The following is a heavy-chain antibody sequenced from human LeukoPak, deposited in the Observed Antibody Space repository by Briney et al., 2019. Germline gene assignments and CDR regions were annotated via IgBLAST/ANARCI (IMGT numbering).Heavy chain of an antibody. J-gene: IGHJ4*02. CDR2: ISSSSSYI. CDR1: GFTFSSYS. CDR3: AKDHLAVAGQTEGGFDY. Sequence: PGGSLRLSCAASGFTFSSYSMNWVRQAPGKGLEWVSSISSSSSYIYYADSVKGRFTISRDNAKNSLYLQMNSLRAEDTAVYYCAKDHLAVAGQTEGGFDYWGQGTLVTVSS. D-gene: IGHD6-19*01. V-gene: IGHV3-21*01.